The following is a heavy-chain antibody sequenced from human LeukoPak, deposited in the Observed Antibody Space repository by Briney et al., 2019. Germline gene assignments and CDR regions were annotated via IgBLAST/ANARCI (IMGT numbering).Heavy chain of an antibody. Sequence: GGSLRLSCAASGFTFSSYAMHWVRQAPGKGLEWVAVISYDGSNKYYADSVKGRFTISRDNSKNTLYLQMNSLRAEDTAVYYCAKNPDYGDYVSYPHFDYWGQGTLVTVSS. V-gene: IGHV3-30-3*01. CDR2: ISYDGSNK. CDR3: AKNPDYGDYVSYPHFDY. D-gene: IGHD4-17*01. CDR1: GFTFSSYA. J-gene: IGHJ4*02.